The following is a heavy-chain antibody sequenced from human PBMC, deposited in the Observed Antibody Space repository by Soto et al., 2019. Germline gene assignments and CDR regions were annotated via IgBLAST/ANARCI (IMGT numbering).Heavy chain of an antibody. V-gene: IGHV6-1*01. CDR3: ARDVAAAAYDAFDI. CDR1: GDSVSSNSAA. CDR2: TYYRSKWYN. D-gene: IGHD6-13*01. Sequence: QALSLPCAISGDSVSSNSAACNLIRQSPSRGLEWLGRTYYRSKWYNDYAVSVKSRITINPDTSKNQFSLQLNSVTPEDTAVYYCARDVAAAAYDAFDIWGQGTMVTVSS. J-gene: IGHJ3*02.